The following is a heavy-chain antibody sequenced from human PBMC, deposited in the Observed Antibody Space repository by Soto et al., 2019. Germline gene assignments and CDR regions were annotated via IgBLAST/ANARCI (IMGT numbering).Heavy chain of an antibody. V-gene: IGHV3-23*01. CDR2: ISGSGADT. D-gene: IGHD2-2*01. J-gene: IGHJ4*02. CDR1: GFTFRSYP. Sequence: EVQLLESGGGLVQPGGSLRLSCAASGFTFRSYPMTWVRQAPGKGLDWVSTISGSGADTYYPNSLKGRVIISRDNSKNTLYLQINSLRAEDTATYYCAKGGLLPRANRWFWGQGTLVTVSS. CDR3: AKGGLLPRANRWF.